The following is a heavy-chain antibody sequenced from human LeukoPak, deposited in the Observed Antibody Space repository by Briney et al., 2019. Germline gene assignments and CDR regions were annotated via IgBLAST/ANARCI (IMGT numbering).Heavy chain of an antibody. Sequence: SETLSLTCTVSGGSISSYYWSWIRQPPGKGLEWIGYIYYSGSTNYNPSLKSRVTISVDTSTNQFSLKLSSVTAADTAVYYCARHGGYYDSTYYWGQGTLVTVSS. CDR3: ARHGGYYDSTYY. D-gene: IGHD3-22*01. V-gene: IGHV4-59*08. J-gene: IGHJ4*02. CDR2: IYYSGST. CDR1: GGSISSYY.